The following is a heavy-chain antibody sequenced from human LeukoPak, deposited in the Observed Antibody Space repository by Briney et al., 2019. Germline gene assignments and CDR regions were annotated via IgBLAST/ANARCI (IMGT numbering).Heavy chain of an antibody. V-gene: IGHV3-74*01. CDR2: INSDGSST. J-gene: IGHJ6*02. CDR3: ARTRFLDVIAYGMDV. CDR1: GFTFSSYW. Sequence: GGSLRLSCAASGFTFSSYWMHWVRQAPGKGLVWVSRINSDGSSTSYADSVKGRFTISRDNAKNTLYLQMNSLRAEDTAVYYCARTRFLDVIAYGMDVWGQGTTVTVSS. D-gene: IGHD3-22*01.